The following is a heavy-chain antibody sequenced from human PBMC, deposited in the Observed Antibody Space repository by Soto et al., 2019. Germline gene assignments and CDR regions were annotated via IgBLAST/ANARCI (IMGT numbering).Heavy chain of an antibody. Sequence: PGESLKISCKGSGYSFTSYWISWVRQMPGKGLEWMGRIDPSDSYTNYSPSFQGHVTISADKSISTAYLQWSSLKASDTAMYYCASEESFGNQREYCFWGQRSRVTVSS. CDR1: GYSFTSYW. J-gene: IGHJ4*02. V-gene: IGHV5-10-1*01. CDR2: IDPSDSYT. CDR3: ASEESFGNQREYCF. D-gene: IGHD3-16*01.